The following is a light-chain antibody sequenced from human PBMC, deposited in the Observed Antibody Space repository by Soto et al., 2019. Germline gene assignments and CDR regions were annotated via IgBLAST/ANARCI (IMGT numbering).Light chain of an antibody. CDR2: DVS. V-gene: IGLV2-14*01. CDR3: SSYATSSVV. Sequence: QSALTQPASVSGSPGQSITISCTGTSSDVGGYNYVSWYQQLPGKAPKLMIYDVSNRPSGVSNRFSGSKSGNTASLTISGLQAEDEADYYCSSYATSSVVFGGGTNLTVL. CDR1: SSDVGGYNY. J-gene: IGLJ2*01.